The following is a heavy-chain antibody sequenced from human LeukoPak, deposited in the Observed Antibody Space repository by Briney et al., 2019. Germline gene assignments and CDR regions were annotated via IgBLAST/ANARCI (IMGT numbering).Heavy chain of an antibody. V-gene: IGHV3-23*01. J-gene: IGHJ3*02. D-gene: IGHD2-2*01. CDR3: AKDIVVVPAAMGAFDI. CDR1: GFTFSSYA. Sequence: PGGSLRLSCAASGFTFSSYAMSWVRQAPVKGVEWVSAISGSGGSTYYADSVKGRFTISRDNSKNTLYLQMNSLRAEDTAVYYCAKDIVVVPAAMGAFDIWGQGTMVTVSS. CDR2: ISGSGGST.